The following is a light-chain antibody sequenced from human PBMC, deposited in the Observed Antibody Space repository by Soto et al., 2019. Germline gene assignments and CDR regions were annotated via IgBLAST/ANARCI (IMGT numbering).Light chain of an antibody. J-gene: IGLJ1*01. V-gene: IGLV2-8*01. CDR3: SSYAGTHIV. CDR2: DVS. Sequence: QSVLTQPPSASGSPGQSVAISCTGTSSDVGGYNYVSWYQQHPGKAPKLMIYDVSKRPSGVPDRFSGSKSGNTASLTVSGLQAEDEADYYCSSYAGTHIVXGTGTKVTVL. CDR1: SSDVGGYNY.